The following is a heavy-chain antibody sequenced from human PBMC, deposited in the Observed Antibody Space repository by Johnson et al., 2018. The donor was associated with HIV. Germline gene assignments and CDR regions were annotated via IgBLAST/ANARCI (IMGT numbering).Heavy chain of an antibody. CDR3: AKDYYYDSSGYFLTCAFDI. J-gene: IGHJ3*02. Sequence: VLLLESGGAVVQPGGSLRLSCAASGFTFTNYDMHWVRQAPGKGLEWVAFIRSDGSDEHYVDSVKGRLTISRDNSKNTLYLQMNSLRAEDTAVYYCAKDYYYDSSGYFLTCAFDIWGQGTMVTVSS. V-gene: IGHV3-30*02. D-gene: IGHD3-22*01. CDR2: IRSDGSDE. CDR1: GFTFTNYD.